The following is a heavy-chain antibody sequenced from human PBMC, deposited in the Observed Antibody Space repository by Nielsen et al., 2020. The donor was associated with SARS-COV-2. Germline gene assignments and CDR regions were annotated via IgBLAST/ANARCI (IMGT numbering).Heavy chain of an antibody. J-gene: IGHJ6*03. D-gene: IGHD6-19*01. V-gene: IGHV4-34*01. CDR3: ARVGYSSGWTPHYYYYMDV. CDR2: INHSGST. Sequence: WIRQPPGKGLEWIGEINHSGSTNYNPSLKSRVTISVDTSKNQFSLKLSSVTAADTAAYYCARVGYSSGWTPHYYYYMDVWGKGTTVTVSS.